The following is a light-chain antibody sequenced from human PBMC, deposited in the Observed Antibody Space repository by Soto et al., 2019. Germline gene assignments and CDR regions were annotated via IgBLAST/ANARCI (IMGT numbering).Light chain of an antibody. CDR3: SSYISTSRYA. J-gene: IGLJ1*01. CDR2: EVT. V-gene: IGLV2-18*02. CDR1: SSDVGKYDR. Sequence: QSVLTQPPSVSGSPGQSVTISCTGTSSDVGKYDRVSWYQQPPGTAPKLIIYEVTNRPSGVPARFSGSKSGNTASLTISGLQAEDEADYYCSSYISTSRYAFGAGTKVTVL.